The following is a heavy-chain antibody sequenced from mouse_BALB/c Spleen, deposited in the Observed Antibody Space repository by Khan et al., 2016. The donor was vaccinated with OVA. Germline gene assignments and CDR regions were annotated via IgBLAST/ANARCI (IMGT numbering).Heavy chain of an antibody. J-gene: IGHJ4*01. D-gene: IGHD2-14*01. CDR3: ARAYYRYDGYYAMDY. CDR2: IWGGGGT. Sequence: QVQLKESGPGLVAPSQSLSITCTVSGFSLSRYNVHWVRQPPGKGLEWLGMIWGGGGTDYNSALKSRLSIRKDNSKSQVFLKMNSLQTDDTAMYYCARAYYRYDGYYAMDYWGKGTTVTVSS. V-gene: IGHV2-6-4*01. CDR1: GFSLSRYN.